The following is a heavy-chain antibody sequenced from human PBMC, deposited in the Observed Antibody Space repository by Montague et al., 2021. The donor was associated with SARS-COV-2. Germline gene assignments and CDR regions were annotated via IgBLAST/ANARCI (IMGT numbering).Heavy chain of an antibody. J-gene: IGHJ5*01. Sequence: SETLSLTCTVSRGSISGRSNDWGWVRQTPGKGLEWIGSFYYTGNTYYNPSLKSRVTISVDTSKNQFSLSLRSVTAVDTSVYFCVRHGGSSWLVSWGQGTLVIVSS. CDR3: VRHGGSSWLVS. CDR2: FYYTGNT. V-gene: IGHV4-39*01. CDR1: RGSISGRSND. D-gene: IGHD2-15*01.